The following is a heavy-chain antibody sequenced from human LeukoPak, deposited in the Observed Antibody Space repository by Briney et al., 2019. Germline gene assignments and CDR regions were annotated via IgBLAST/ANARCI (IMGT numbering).Heavy chain of an antibody. J-gene: IGHJ4*02. D-gene: IGHD6-13*01. V-gene: IGHV4-61*02. CDR3: ARYSSSWYFDS. CDR1: GGSISSGSYY. CDR2: IYTSGST. Sequence: SQTLSLTCTVSGGSISSGSYYWSWIRQPAGKGLEWIGRIYTSGSTNYNPSLKSRVTISVDTSKNQFSLKLSSVTAADTAVYYCARYSSSWYFDSWGQGTLVTVSS.